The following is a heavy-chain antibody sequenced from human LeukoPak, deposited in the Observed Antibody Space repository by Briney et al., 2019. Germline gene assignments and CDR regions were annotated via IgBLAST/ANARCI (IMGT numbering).Heavy chain of an antibody. J-gene: IGHJ4*02. CDR3: ARQWRGYSYGIDY. CDR1: GVTLSSFA. CDR2: TSYDGSNK. D-gene: IGHD5-18*01. Sequence: GGSLRLSCAASGVTLSSFAMSWARQAPGKGLEWVAVTSYDGSNKYYADSVKGRFTISRDNSKNTLYLQMNSLRAEDTAVYYCARQWRGYSYGIDYWGQGTLVTVSS. V-gene: IGHV3-30*04.